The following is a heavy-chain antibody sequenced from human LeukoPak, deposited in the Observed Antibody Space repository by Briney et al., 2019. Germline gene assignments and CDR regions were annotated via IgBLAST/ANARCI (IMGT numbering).Heavy chain of an antibody. V-gene: IGHV1-3*01. D-gene: IGHD6-13*01. CDR2: INAGNGNT. Sequence: GASVKVSCKASGYTSTSYAMHWVRQAPGQRLEWMGWINAGNGNTKYSQKFQGRVTITRDTSASTAYMELSSLRSEDTAVYYCARDWDYSSSKLGTDWFDPWGQGTLVTVSS. CDR3: ARDWDYSSSKLGTDWFDP. J-gene: IGHJ5*02. CDR1: GYTSTSYA.